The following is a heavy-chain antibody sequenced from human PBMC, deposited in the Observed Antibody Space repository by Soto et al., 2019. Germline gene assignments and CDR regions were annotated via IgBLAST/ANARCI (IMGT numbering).Heavy chain of an antibody. CDR3: AKSLVATRYYYYYYMDV. Sequence: GWSLRLSCAASGFTFSSYAMSWVRQAPGKGLEWVSAISGSGGSTYYADSVKGRFTISRDNSKNTLYLQMNSLRAEDTAVYYCAKSLVATRYYYYYYMDVWGKGTTVTVSS. CDR2: ISGSGGST. CDR1: GFTFSSYA. D-gene: IGHD5-12*01. J-gene: IGHJ6*03. V-gene: IGHV3-23*01.